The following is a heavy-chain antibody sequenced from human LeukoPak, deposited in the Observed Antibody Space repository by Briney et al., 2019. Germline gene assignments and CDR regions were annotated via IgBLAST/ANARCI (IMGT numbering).Heavy chain of an antibody. CDR2: ISGSRT. CDR1: GFTFSSYA. D-gene: IGHD3-9*01. CDR3: AKTLTGGSSFDY. J-gene: IGHJ4*02. V-gene: IGHV3-23*01. Sequence: GGSLRLSCAASGFTFSSYALSWVRQAPGKGLEWVSAISGSRTYYTDSVKGRFTISGDNSKNTLYLQMNSLRAEDTAVYYCAKTLTGGSSFDYWGQGTLVTVSS.